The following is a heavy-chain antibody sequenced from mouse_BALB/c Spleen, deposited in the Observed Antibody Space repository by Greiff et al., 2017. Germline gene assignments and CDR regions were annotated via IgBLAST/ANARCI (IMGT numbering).Heavy chain of an antibody. CDR1: GYAFSSYW. D-gene: IGHD4-1*01. CDR3: ASPWDDGY. Sequence: VQLQESGAELVRPGSSVKISCKASGYAFSSYWMNWVKQRPGQGLEWIGQIYPGDGDTNYNGKFKGKATLTADKSSSTAYMQLSSLTSEDSAVYFCASPWDDGYWGQGTTLTVSS. V-gene: IGHV1-80*01. CDR2: IYPGDGDT. J-gene: IGHJ2*01.